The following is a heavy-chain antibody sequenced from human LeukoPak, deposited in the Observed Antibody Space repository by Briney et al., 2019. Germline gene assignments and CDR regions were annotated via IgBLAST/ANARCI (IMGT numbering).Heavy chain of an antibody. CDR3: ARSSDGYMSAYYFDY. CDR2: MYYGGST. J-gene: IGHJ4*02. CDR1: GTSISNYY. V-gene: IGHV4-59*08. Sequence: PSETLSLTCSVSGTSISNYYWSWIRQPPGEGLEWIGYMYYGGSTNYNPSLKSRVTISIDTSKNQFSLKLTSVTAADTAVYYCARSSDGYMSAYYFDYWGQGTLVTVSS. D-gene: IGHD5-24*01.